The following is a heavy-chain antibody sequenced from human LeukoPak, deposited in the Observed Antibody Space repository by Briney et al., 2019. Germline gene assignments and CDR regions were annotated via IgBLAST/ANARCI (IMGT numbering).Heavy chain of an antibody. V-gene: IGHV3-23*01. CDR2: IGGGGGST. J-gene: IGHJ4*02. D-gene: IGHD3-9*01. Sequence: GGSLRLSCAASGFTFSSYDMHWVRQATGKGPEWVSAIGGGGGSTYYADSVKGRFTISRDNSKNTLYLQMNSLRAEDTAVYYCAKDRDILTGYYIGGYFGYWGQGTLVTVSS. CDR1: GFTFSSYD. CDR3: AKDRDILTGYYIGGYFGY.